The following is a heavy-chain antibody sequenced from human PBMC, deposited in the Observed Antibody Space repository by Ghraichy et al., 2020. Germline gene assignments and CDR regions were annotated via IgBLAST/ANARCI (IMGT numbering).Heavy chain of an antibody. CDR1: GGSFSGYY. Sequence: SETLSLTCAVYGGSFSGYYWSWIRQPPGKGLEWIGEINHSGSTNYNPSLKSRVTISVDTSKNQFSLKLSSVTAADTAVYYCASGFMVRGVIINYYYYYYMDVWGKGTTVTVSS. V-gene: IGHV4-34*01. CDR2: INHSGST. J-gene: IGHJ6*03. CDR3: ASGFMVRGVIINYYYYYYMDV. D-gene: IGHD3-10*01.